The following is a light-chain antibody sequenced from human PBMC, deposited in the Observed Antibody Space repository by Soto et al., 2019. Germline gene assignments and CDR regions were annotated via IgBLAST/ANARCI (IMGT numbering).Light chain of an antibody. J-gene: IGKJ4*01. CDR3: QQSYNSPLT. Sequence: DSQMTQSPSSVSASVGDRVPIACRAGPSVRRYSNWYQQKPGKAPNLLIYASSTLQGGVPSRCSGGGSGTDFTLTISSLQPEDFATYYCQQSYNSPLTFGGGTKVEI. CDR1: PSVRRY. CDR2: ASS. V-gene: IGKV1-39*01.